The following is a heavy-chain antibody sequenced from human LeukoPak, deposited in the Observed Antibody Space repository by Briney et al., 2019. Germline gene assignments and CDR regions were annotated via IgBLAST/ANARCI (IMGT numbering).Heavy chain of an antibody. CDR2: INPNSGGT. CDR3: ARERPDDYVWGSYRYTILRGGFDP. Sequence: ASVKVSCKASGYTFTGYYMHWVRQAPGQGLEWMGWINPNSGGTTYAQKFQGRVTMTRDTSISTAYMELSRLRSDDTAVYYCARERPDDYVWGSYRYTILRGGFDPWGQGTLVTVSS. CDR1: GYTFTGYY. D-gene: IGHD3-16*02. J-gene: IGHJ5*02. V-gene: IGHV1-2*02.